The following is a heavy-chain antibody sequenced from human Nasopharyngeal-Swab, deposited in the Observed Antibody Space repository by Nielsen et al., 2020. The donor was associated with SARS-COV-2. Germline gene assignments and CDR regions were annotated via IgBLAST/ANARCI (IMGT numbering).Heavy chain of an antibody. D-gene: IGHD6-19*01. CDR3: ARGSGYSSGWYRGYYYYYGMDV. CDR1: GGSISSSSYY. V-gene: IGHV4-39*01. CDR2: IYYSGST. J-gene: IGHJ6*02. Sequence: SETLSLTCTVSGGSISSSSYYWGWIRQPPGKGLAWIGSIYYSGSTYYNPSLKSRVTISVDTSKNQFSLKLSSVTAADTAVYYCARGSGYSSGWYRGYYYYYGMDVWGQGTTVTVSS.